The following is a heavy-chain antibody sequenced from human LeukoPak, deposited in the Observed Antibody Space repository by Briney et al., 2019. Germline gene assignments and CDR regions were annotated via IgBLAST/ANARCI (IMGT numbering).Heavy chain of an antibody. CDR1: GGSISSYY. CDR3: ARGSGAVAGTGWDY. Sequence: SETLSLTCTVSGGSISSYYWSWIRQPPGKGLEWIGYIYYSGSTNYNPSLKSRVTISVDTSKNRFSLKLSSVTAADTAVYYCARGSGAVAGTGWDYWGQGTLVTVSS. D-gene: IGHD6-19*01. CDR2: IYYSGST. V-gene: IGHV4-59*01. J-gene: IGHJ4*02.